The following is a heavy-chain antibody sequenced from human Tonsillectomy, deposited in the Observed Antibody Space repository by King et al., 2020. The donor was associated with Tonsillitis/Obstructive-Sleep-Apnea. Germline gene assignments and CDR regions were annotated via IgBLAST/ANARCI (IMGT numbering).Heavy chain of an antibody. J-gene: IGHJ4*02. V-gene: IGHV3-21*01. CDR2: ISISSSYI. Sequence: VQLVESGGGLVKPGGSLRLSCAASGFTFSSDSMNWVRQAPGKGLELVSSISISSSYIYYADSGKGRFTISRDNAKNSLYLQMHSLRAEDTAVYYCARGAPPLNWGQGTLVTVSS. CDR3: ARGAPPLN. CDR1: GFTFSSDS.